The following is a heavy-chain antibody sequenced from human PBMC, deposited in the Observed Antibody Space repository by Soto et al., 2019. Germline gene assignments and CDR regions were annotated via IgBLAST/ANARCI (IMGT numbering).Heavy chain of an antibody. CDR1: GYSFTNYW. V-gene: IGHV5-51*03. Sequence: EVQLVQSGAEVKKPGESLKISCKGSGYSFTNYWIGWVRQMPGKGLEGMGIIYPGDSNNRYSPPFQGQVTISADKSISTAYAQWSNLKASDSATYYCASRYGPGRNDACDIWGQGTMVTVSS. CDR2: IYPGDSNN. J-gene: IGHJ3*02. CDR3: ASRYGPGRNDACDI. D-gene: IGHD3-10*01.